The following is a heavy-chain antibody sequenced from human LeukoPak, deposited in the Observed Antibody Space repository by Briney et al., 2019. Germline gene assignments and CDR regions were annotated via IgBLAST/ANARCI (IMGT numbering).Heavy chain of an antibody. D-gene: IGHD5-12*01. CDR3: ARARNQWLALIDY. V-gene: IGHV3-21*01. Sequence: KPGGSLRLSCAASGFTFSSYSMNWVRQAPGKALEWVSSISSSSSYIYYADSVKGRFTISRDNAKNSLYLQMNSLRAEDTAVCYCARARNQWLALIDYWGQGTLVTVSS. CDR1: GFTFSSYS. CDR2: ISSSSSYI. J-gene: IGHJ4*02.